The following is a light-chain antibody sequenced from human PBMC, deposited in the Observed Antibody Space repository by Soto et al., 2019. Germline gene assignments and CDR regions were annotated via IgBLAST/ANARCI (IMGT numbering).Light chain of an antibody. V-gene: IGKV1-5*01. CDR3: QHYNTYPWT. Sequence: DIQMTQSPSTLSASVGDRVTITCRASQSIGSWLAWYQQKPGKAPKLLMFDASSLERGVPSRFSGSGSGTDFTLTISSLQPDDFATYFCQHYNTYPWTFGQGTKVDI. CDR1: QSIGSW. CDR2: DAS. J-gene: IGKJ1*01.